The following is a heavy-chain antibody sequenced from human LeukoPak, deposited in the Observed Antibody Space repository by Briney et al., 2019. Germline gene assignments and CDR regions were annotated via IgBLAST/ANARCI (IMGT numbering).Heavy chain of an antibody. CDR3: ARVAEYYQNLRQIYFDY. D-gene: IGHD1-14*01. V-gene: IGHV4-31*03. J-gene: IGHJ4*02. Sequence: PSQTLSLTCTVSGGSISSGGYYWSWIRQHPGKGLEWIGYIYYSGSTYYNPSLKSRVTISVDTSKHQFSLKLSSVTAADTAVYYCARVAEYYQNLRQIYFDYWGQGTLVTVSS. CDR2: IYYSGST. CDR1: GGSISSGGYY.